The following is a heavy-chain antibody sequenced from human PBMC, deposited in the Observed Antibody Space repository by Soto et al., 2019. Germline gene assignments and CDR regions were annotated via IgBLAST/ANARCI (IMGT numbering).Heavy chain of an antibody. CDR2: MNMDGNRI. Sequence: GGSLRLSCAASGFTFSSYWMHWVRQAPGKGLEWVSRMNMDGNRISYVDSVKGRCTISRDNAKNTFYMEMNSARVEDTAVYYYVGGEGVRYDGDVSLGRHGGQESLLTVPS. V-gene: IGHV3-74*01. CDR1: GFTFSSYW. J-gene: IGHJ4*02. CDR3: VGGEGVRYDGDVSLGRH. D-gene: IGHD2-21*01.